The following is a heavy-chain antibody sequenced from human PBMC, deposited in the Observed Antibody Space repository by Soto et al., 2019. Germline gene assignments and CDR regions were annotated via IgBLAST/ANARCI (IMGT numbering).Heavy chain of an antibody. CDR2: IIPIFGTA. Sequence: SVKVSCKASGGTFSSYAISRVRQAPGQGLEWMGGIIPIFGTANYAQKFQGRVTITADKSTSTAYMELSSLRSEDTAVYYCAREFGAALSTVWFGELTYYYYGMDVWGQGTTVTVSS. J-gene: IGHJ6*02. CDR1: GGTFSSYA. CDR3: AREFGAALSTVWFGELTYYYYGMDV. D-gene: IGHD3-10*01. V-gene: IGHV1-69*06.